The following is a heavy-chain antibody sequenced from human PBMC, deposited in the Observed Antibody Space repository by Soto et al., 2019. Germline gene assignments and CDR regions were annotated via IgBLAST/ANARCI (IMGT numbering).Heavy chain of an antibody. CDR2: ISAYNGNT. CDR1: GYTFTSYG. D-gene: IGHD2-15*01. V-gene: IGHV1-18*01. J-gene: IGHJ5*02. CDR3: ARDVGYCSGGSCLNWFDP. Sequence: QVQLVQSGAEVKKPVASVKVSCKASGYTFTSYGISWVRQAPGQGLEWMGWISAYNGNTNYAQKLQGRVTMTTDTSTSTAYMELRSLSSDDTAVYYCARDVGYCSGGSCLNWFDPWGQGTLVTVSS.